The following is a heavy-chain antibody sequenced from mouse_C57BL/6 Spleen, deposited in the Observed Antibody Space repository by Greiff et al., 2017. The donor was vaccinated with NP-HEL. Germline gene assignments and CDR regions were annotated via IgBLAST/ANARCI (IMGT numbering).Heavy chain of an antibody. D-gene: IGHD1-1*01. V-gene: IGHV1-64*01. CDR1: GYTFTSYW. Sequence: VQLQQSGAELVKPGASVKLSCKASGYTFTSYWMHWVKQRPGQGLEWIGMIHPNSGSTNYNEKFKSKATLTVDKSSSTAYMQLSSLTSEDSAVYYCARSPIITTVVADYWGQGTTLTVSS. CDR2: IHPNSGST. J-gene: IGHJ2*01. CDR3: ARSPIITTVVADY.